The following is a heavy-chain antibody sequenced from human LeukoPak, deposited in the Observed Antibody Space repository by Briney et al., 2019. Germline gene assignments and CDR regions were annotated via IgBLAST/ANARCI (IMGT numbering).Heavy chain of an antibody. CDR1: GFTFSSYE. D-gene: IGHD3-10*01. CDR2: ISSSGSTI. CDR3: AREFMPGYGSGLDH. Sequence: GGSLRLSCAASGFTFSSYEMNWVRRAPGKGLEWVSYISSSGSTIYYADSVKGRFTISRDNAKNSLYLQMNSLRAEDTAVYYCAREFMPGYGSGLDHWGQGTLVTVSS. J-gene: IGHJ4*02. V-gene: IGHV3-48*03.